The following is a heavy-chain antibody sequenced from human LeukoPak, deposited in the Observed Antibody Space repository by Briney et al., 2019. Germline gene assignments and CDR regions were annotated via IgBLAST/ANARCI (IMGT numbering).Heavy chain of an antibody. CDR3: AKDHDGDADY. CDR1: GFTFSSYA. D-gene: IGHD4-17*01. Sequence: GGSLRLSCAASGFTFSSYAMSWVRQAPGKGLEWVSAISGSGGTYYADSVKGRLTISRDNSKNTLSLQMNSLRAEDTAVYYCAKDHDGDADYWGQGTLVTVSS. CDR2: ISGSGGT. V-gene: IGHV3-23*01. J-gene: IGHJ4*02.